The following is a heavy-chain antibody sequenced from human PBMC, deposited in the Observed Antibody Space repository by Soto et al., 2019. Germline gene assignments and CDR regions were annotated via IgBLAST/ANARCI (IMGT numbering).Heavy chain of an antibody. D-gene: IGHD6-6*01. Sequence: PSETLSLTCTVSGGSISSGDYYWSWIRQPPGKGLEWIGYIYYSGSTYYNPSLKSRVTISVDTSKNQFSLKLSSVTAADTAVYYCARGYAYSSSSGGFDPWGQGTLLTVSS. J-gene: IGHJ5*02. CDR1: GGSISSGDYY. CDR2: IYYSGST. CDR3: ARGYAYSSSSGGFDP. V-gene: IGHV4-30-4*01.